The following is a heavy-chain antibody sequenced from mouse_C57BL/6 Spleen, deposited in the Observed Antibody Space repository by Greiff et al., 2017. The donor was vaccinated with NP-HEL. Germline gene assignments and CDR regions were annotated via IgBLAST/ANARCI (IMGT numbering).Heavy chain of an antibody. CDR3: TRGTVVNYYAMDY. Sequence: EVQLQQSGTVLARPGASVKMSCKTSGYTFTSYWMHWVKQRPGQGLEWIGAIYPGNSDTSYNQKFKGKAKLTAVTSASTAYMALSSLTNEDSAVYYCTRGTVVNYYAMDYWGQGTSVTVSS. V-gene: IGHV1-5*01. CDR2: IYPGNSDT. CDR1: GYTFTSYW. J-gene: IGHJ4*01. D-gene: IGHD1-1*01.